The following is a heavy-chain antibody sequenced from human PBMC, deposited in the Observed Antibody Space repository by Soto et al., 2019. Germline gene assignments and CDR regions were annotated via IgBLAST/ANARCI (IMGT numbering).Heavy chain of an antibody. CDR1: GFTFDDYA. J-gene: IGHJ6*02. CDR2: ISWNSGSI. D-gene: IGHD6-6*01. V-gene: IGHV3-9*01. Sequence: GGSLRLSCAASGFTFDDYAMHWVRQAPGKGLEWVSGISWNSGSIGYADSVKGRFTISRDNAKNSLYLQMNSLRAEDTALYYCAKAERQLASYYYYGMDVWGQGTTVTVS. CDR3: AKAERQLASYYYYGMDV.